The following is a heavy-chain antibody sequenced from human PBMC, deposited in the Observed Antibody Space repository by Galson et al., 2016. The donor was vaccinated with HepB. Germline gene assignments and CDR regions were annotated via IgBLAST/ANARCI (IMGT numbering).Heavy chain of an antibody. D-gene: IGHD3-3*01. CDR2: IWYDGSQK. CDR1: GFAVSSNY. CDR3: ARWRAGGFYNNLDY. J-gene: IGHJ4*02. Sequence: SLRLSCAASGFAVSSNYMSWVRQAPGKGLEWVAVIWYDGSQKYHADSLKGRFTISRDNSKNIVYLQMDSLRAEDTAVYYCARWRAGGFYNNLDYWGQGTLVTVSS. V-gene: IGHV3-33*08.